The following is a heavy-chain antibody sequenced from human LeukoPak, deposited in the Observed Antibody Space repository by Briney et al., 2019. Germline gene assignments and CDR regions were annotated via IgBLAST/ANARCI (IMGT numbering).Heavy chain of an antibody. J-gene: IGHJ6*02. D-gene: IGHD3-22*01. CDR1: GGSISSSSYY. Sequence: SETLSLTCTVSGGSISSSSYYWGWIRQPPGKGLEWIGSIYYSGSTYYSPSLKSRVTISVDTSKNQFSLKLSSVTAADTAVYYCARGFGYYDSSGYYYYYYGMDVWGQGTTVTVSS. V-gene: IGHV4-39*01. CDR2: IYYSGST. CDR3: ARGFGYYDSSGYYYYYYGMDV.